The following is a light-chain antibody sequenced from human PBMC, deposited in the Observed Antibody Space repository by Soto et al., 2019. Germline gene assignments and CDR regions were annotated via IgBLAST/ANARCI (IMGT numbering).Light chain of an antibody. Sequence: DIVMTQSPGSLAVSLGERATINCKSSQTVLHGSNYLAWYQQQPGQPPKLLIYWASTRESGVPDRFSASGSGTDFTLTSSSLQAEDVAVYYCQQYYTTPVTFGQGTKVEIK. CDR2: WAS. J-gene: IGKJ1*01. CDR1: QTVLHGSNY. CDR3: QQYYTTPVT. V-gene: IGKV4-1*01.